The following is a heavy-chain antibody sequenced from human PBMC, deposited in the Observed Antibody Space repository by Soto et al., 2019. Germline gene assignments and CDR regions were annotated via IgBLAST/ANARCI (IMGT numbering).Heavy chain of an antibody. CDR1: GFTFSSYA. D-gene: IGHD6-6*01. CDR2: ISSSSSYI. CDR3: ARDRHPYSSSSYYYYGMDV. Sequence: EVQLLESGGGLVQPGGSLRLSCAASGFTFSSYAMSWVRQAPGKGLEWVSSISSSSSYIYYADSVKGRFTISRDNAKNSLYLQMNSLRAEDTAVYYCARDRHPYSSSSYYYYGMDVWGQGTTVTVSS. V-gene: IGHV3-21*01. J-gene: IGHJ6*02.